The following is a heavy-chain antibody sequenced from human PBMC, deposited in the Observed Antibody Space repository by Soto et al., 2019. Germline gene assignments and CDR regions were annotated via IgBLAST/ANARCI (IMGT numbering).Heavy chain of an antibody. CDR2: ISSYNVNT. Sequence: GASVKVSCKASGYTFSTSGISWVRQAPGQGLEWVGWISSYNVNTNYAQKLQGRVTMTTDTSTSTAYMELRSLTSDDTAVYYCAREICAGGSCYRTFDFWGQGTPVTVSS. J-gene: IGHJ4*02. CDR1: GYTFSTSG. D-gene: IGHD2-15*01. CDR3: AREICAGGSCYRTFDF. V-gene: IGHV1-18*01.